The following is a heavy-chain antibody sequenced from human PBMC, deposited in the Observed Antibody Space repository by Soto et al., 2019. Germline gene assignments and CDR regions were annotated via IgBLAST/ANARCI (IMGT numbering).Heavy chain of an antibody. V-gene: IGHV3-33*01. J-gene: IGHJ5*02. Sequence: QVQLVESGGGVVQPGRSLRLSCAASGFTFSSYGMHWVRQAAGKGLEWVAVIWHDGSNKYYADSVKGRFTISRDNSKKTLYLQMNSLRADDTAVYYCASYSGAWGQGTLVTVSS. D-gene: IGHD5-18*01. CDR3: ASYSGA. CDR2: IWHDGSNK. CDR1: GFTFSSYG.